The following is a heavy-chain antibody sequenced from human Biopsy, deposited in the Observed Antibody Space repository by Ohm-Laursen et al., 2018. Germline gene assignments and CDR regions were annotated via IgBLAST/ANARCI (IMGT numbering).Heavy chain of an antibody. J-gene: IGHJ6*02. Sequence: TLSLTCAVYGESFNGYYWSWIRQTPGKGLEWIGELNHSGRTNYNPSLKSRVTISVDTSKNQFSLKVRSVTAADTAVYYCVRGVDYYDPYHYYALDVWGQGTTVTVSS. CDR3: VRGVDYYDPYHYYALDV. V-gene: IGHV4-34*01. CDR1: GESFNGYY. D-gene: IGHD3-22*01. CDR2: LNHSGRT.